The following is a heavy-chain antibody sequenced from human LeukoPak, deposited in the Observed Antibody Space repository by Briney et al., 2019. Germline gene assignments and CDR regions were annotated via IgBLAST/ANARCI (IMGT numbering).Heavy chain of an antibody. D-gene: IGHD5-18*01. V-gene: IGHV4-59*11. J-gene: IGHJ5*02. CDR3: ASRIAYTISTANWFDP. Sequence: PSETLSLTCTVSGVSISSHYWSCLRQPPGKGLEWIGYIFYSGSTNYNPSLTSRVTMSVDMSKNHFSLNLSSVTAADTAVYYCASRIAYTISTANWFDPWGQGTLVTVSS. CDR1: GVSISSHY. CDR2: IFYSGST.